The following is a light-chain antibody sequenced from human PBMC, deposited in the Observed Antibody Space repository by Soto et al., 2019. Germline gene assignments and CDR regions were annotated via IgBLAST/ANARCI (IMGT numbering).Light chain of an antibody. CDR1: SGDIGSYNR. J-gene: IGLJ1*01. V-gene: IGLV2-14*01. CDR3: SSYTNINTRACV. Sequence: SVLTQPASVSGSPGQSITISCTGTSGDIGSYNRVSWYQQHPGKAPKLIIYEVTDRPSGVSNRFSGSKSGNTASLTISGLQAEGEAEYYCSSYTNINTRACVFGTGTKVTVL. CDR2: EVT.